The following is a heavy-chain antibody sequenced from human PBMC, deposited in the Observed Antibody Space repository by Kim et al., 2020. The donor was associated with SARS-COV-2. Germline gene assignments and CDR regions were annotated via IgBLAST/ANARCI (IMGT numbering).Heavy chain of an antibody. J-gene: IGHJ6*02. CDR3: ARDSGKIRERFYYYYGMDV. CDR2: IYSGGST. D-gene: IGHD1-1*01. CDR1: GFTVSSNY. V-gene: IGHV3-53*01. Sequence: GGSLRLSCAASGFTVSSNYMSWVRQAPGKGLEWVSVIYSGGSTYYADSVKGRFTISRDNSKNTLYLQMNSLRAEDTAVYYCARDSGKIRERFYYYYGMDVWGQGTTVTVSS.